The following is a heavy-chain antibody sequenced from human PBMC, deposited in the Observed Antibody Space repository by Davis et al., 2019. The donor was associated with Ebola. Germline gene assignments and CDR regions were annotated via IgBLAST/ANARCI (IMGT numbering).Heavy chain of an antibody. D-gene: IGHD2-2*01. J-gene: IGHJ4*02. Sequence: GESLKISCKGSGYRFTSYWIAWVRQMPGKGLEWMATIYPADSDTRYSPSFQGQVTISADKSISTAYLQWSSLKASDTAMYYCARRREYQLLPYFDYWGQGTLVTVSA. CDR3: ARRREYQLLPYFDY. CDR2: IYPADSDT. V-gene: IGHV5-51*01. CDR1: GYRFTSYW.